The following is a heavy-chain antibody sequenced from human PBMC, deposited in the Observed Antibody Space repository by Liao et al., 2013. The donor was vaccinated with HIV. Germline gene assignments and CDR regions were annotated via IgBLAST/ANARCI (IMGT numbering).Heavy chain of an antibody. CDR2: IYHSGST. CDR3: ARDAYFDWDNWFDP. V-gene: IGHV4-61*02. D-gene: IGHD3-9*01. CDR1: GGSISSSLYY. Sequence: QVQLQESGPGLVKPSQTLSLTCTVSGGSISSSLYYWSWIRQPAGKGLEWIGYIYHSGSTSYNPSLKSRVTISVDTSKIQFSLKLSSVTAADTAVYYCARDAYFDWDNWFDPWGQGTLVTVSS. J-gene: IGHJ5*02.